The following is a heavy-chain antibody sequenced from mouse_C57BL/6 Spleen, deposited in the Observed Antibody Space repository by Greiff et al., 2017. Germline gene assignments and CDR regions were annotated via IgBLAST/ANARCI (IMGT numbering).Heavy chain of an antibody. CDR3: AIPYYYYGTPYAMDY. J-gene: IGHJ4*01. CDR2: IDPSDSET. CDR1: GYTFTSYW. Sequence: QVQLQQPGAELVRPGSSVKLSCKASGYTFTSYWMHWVKQRPIQGLEWIGNIDPSDSETHYNQKFKDKATLTVDKSSSTAYMQLSSLTSEDSAVYYCAIPYYYYGTPYAMDYWGQGTSVTVSS. D-gene: IGHD1-1*01. V-gene: IGHV1-52*01.